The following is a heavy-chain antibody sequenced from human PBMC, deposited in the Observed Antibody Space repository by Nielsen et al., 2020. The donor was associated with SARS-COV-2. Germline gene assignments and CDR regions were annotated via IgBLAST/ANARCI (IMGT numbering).Heavy chain of an antibody. CDR1: GYSFTNYW. CDR2: IYPGDSDT. Sequence: GESLKISCKGSGYSFTNYWIGWVRQMPGKGLEWMGIIYPGDSDTRYSPSFQGQVTISADKSIRTAYLQWSTLKASDTAMYYCAILAGIEAAGTHYFYYYYVDVWGNGTTVTVSS. CDR3: AILAGIEAAGTHYFYYYYVDV. D-gene: IGHD6-13*01. J-gene: IGHJ6*03. V-gene: IGHV5-51*01.